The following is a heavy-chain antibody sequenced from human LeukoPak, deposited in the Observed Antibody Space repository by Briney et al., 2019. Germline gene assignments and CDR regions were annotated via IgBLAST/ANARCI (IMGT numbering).Heavy chain of an antibody. Sequence: PSETLSLTCAVYGGSSSGYYWSWIRQPPGKGLEWIGEINHSGSTNYNPSLKSRVTISVDTSKNQFSLKLSSVTAADTAVYYCARGLRFLEWLLFDYFDYWGQGTLVTVSS. V-gene: IGHV4-34*01. CDR2: INHSGST. J-gene: IGHJ4*02. CDR1: GGSSSGYY. CDR3: ARGLRFLEWLLFDYFDY. D-gene: IGHD3-3*01.